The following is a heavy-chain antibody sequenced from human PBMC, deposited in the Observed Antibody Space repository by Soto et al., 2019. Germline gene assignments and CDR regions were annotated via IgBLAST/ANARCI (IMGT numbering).Heavy chain of an antibody. J-gene: IGHJ6*02. V-gene: IGHV4-59*01. CDR1: GGSISSYY. Sequence: SETLSLTCTVSGGSISSYYWSWIRQPPGKGLEWIGYIYYSGSTNYNPSLKSRVTISVDTSKNQFSLKLSSVTAADTAVYYCARDPPKAGEMGGMDVWGQGTTVTVSS. CDR3: ARDPPKAGEMGGMDV. CDR2: IYYSGST. D-gene: IGHD2-8*01.